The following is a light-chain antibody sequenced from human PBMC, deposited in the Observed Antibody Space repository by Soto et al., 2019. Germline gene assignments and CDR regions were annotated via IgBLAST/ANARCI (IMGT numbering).Light chain of an antibody. Sequence: QSVLTQPPSASGTPGQRVTISCSGGSSNIGSNTVNWYQQLPGTAPKLLIYSNNQRPSGVPDRFSGSKSGTSASLAISGLQSEDEADYYCAAWDDGLTGWVFGGGTQLTVL. V-gene: IGLV1-44*01. CDR3: AAWDDGLTGWV. CDR1: SSNIGSNT. J-gene: IGLJ3*02. CDR2: SNN.